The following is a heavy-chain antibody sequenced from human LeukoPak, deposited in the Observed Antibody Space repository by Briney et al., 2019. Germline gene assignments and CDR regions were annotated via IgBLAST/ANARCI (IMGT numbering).Heavy chain of an antibody. V-gene: IGHV4-34*01. Sequence: PSETLSLTCAVYGGSFRGHFCRWIRQPPGKGLECIGEINHNGNTNYNPSLKSRVTMSVDTSKNQFSLGLNSVTAADTAVYYCAKGPQTGWFDTWGQGTLVTVSS. CDR1: GGSFRGHF. CDR3: AKGPQTGWFDT. J-gene: IGHJ5*02. CDR2: INHNGNT. D-gene: IGHD3-10*01.